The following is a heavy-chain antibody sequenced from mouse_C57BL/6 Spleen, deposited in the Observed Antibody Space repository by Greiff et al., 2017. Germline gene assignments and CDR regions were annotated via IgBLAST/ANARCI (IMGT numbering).Heavy chain of an antibody. Sequence: EVKLEESGGGLVKPGGSLKLSCAASGFTFSSYAMSWVRQTPEKRLVWVATISDGGSYTSYPDNVKGRFTISRDNAKNNLYLQMSHLKSEDTAMYYCARDRREGAMDYWGQGTSVTVSS. J-gene: IGHJ4*01. CDR3: ARDRREGAMDY. CDR2: ISDGGSYT. CDR1: GFTFSSYA. V-gene: IGHV5-4*01.